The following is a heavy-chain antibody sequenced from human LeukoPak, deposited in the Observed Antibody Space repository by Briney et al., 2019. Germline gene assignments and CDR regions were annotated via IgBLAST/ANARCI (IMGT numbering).Heavy chain of an antibody. CDR2: IRSKAYGGTG. D-gene: IGHD2-2*02. CDR1: GFTFSNAW. V-gene: IGHV3-49*04. CDR3: TTYCSSTSCYTFDY. J-gene: IGHJ4*02. Sequence: GGSLRLSCAASGFTFSNAWMSWVRQAPGKGLEWVGFIRSKAYGGTGEYAASVKGRFTISRDDSKSIAYLQMNSLKTEDTAMYYCTTYCSSTSCYTFDYWGQGTLVTVSS.